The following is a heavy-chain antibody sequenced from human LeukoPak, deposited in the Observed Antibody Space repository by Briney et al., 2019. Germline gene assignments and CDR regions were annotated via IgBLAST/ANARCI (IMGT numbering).Heavy chain of an antibody. V-gene: IGHV1-2*02. D-gene: IGHD2-21*02. CDR2: IHPNSDGT. CDR1: GYTFTGYY. CDR3: ARDWGDPLHYYYYMDV. J-gene: IGHJ6*03. Sequence: ASVKVSCKASGYTFTGYYMHWVRQAPGQGLEWMGWIHPNSDGTNYAQNFQGRVTMIRDTSISTAYMELSRLRSDDTAVYYCARDWGDPLHYYYYMDVWGKGTTVTISS.